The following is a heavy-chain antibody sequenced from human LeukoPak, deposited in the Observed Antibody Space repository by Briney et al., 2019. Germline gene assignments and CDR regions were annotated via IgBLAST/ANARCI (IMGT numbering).Heavy chain of an antibody. CDR1: GYTFTNYY. CDR3: ARGRNYYDSSGYYYEGDAFDI. D-gene: IGHD3-22*01. CDR2: INPSGGST. J-gene: IGHJ3*02. V-gene: IGHV1-46*01. Sequence: ASVKVSCKASGYTFTNYYMHWVRQAPGQGLEWMGIINPSGGSTGYAQKFQGRVTMTRDTSTSTVYMELSSLRSEDTAVYYCARGRNYYDSSGYYYEGDAFDIWGQGTMVTVSS.